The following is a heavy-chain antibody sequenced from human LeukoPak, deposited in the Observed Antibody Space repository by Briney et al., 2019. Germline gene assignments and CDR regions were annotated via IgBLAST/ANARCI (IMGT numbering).Heavy chain of an antibody. CDR1: GYTFTSYA. D-gene: IGHD6-19*01. V-gene: IGHV7-4-1*02. Sequence: EASVKVSCKASGYTFTSYAMNWVRQAPGLGLEWMGWINTNTGNPTYAQGFTGRFVFSLDTSVSTAYLQISSLKAEDTAVYYCARVGEQWLTNFDYWGQGTLVTVSS. CDR2: INTNTGNP. J-gene: IGHJ4*02. CDR3: ARVGEQWLTNFDY.